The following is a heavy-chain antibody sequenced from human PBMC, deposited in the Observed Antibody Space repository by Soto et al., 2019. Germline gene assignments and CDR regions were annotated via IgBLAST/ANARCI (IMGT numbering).Heavy chain of an antibody. CDR1: GYPVTAYY. CDR2: INPSTGAA. V-gene: IGHV1-2*02. Sequence: QLHLVQSGAVVKKPGASVTVSCSASGYPVTAYYMHWVRQAPGRGLEWMGGINPSTGAAKYTQTFQGRVNMPGDTSTSKVFVELGGLTSADTAVFYCAKGGGVGVAGSAAFDMWGQGTLVTVSS. CDR3: AKGGGVGVAGSAAFDM. J-gene: IGHJ3*02. D-gene: IGHD3-3*01.